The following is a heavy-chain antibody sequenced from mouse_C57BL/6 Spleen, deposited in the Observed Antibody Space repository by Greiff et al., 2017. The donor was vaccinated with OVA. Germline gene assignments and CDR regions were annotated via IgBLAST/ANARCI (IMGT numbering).Heavy chain of an antibody. CDR2: IDPSDSET. J-gene: IGHJ2*01. Sequence: QVQLQQPGAELVRPGSSVKLSCKASGYTFTSYWMHWVKQRPIQGLEWIGNIDPSDSETHYNQKFKDKATLTVDKSSSTAYMQLSSLTSEDSAVYYCAVGGYGSDFSYWGQGTTLTVSS. V-gene: IGHV1-52*01. CDR1: GYTFTSYW. CDR3: AVGGYGSDFSY. D-gene: IGHD2-2*01.